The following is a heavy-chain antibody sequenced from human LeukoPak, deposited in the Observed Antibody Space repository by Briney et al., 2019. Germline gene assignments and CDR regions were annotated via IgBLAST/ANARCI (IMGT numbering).Heavy chain of an antibody. J-gene: IGHJ4*02. Sequence: VSVEVSCKASGYTFTSYYMHWVRQAPGQGLEWMGIINPSGGSTSYAQKFQGRVTMTRDTSTSTVYMELSSLRSEDTAVYYCARGRSRWLVMDWGQGTLVTVSS. CDR2: INPSGGST. V-gene: IGHV1-46*01. D-gene: IGHD6-19*01. CDR3: ARGRSRWLVMD. CDR1: GYTFTSYY.